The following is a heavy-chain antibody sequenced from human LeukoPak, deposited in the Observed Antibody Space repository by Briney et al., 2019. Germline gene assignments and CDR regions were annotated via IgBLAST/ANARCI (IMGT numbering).Heavy chain of an antibody. CDR1: GFTFSSYG. J-gene: IGHJ4*02. Sequence: TGGSLRLSCTASGFTFSSYGMSWVRQAPGKVLEWASDISGSGGSTYYADSVKGRFTISRDNSKNTLYLQLNCLRSEYTSVYYLAKIKPYFDWSNDYWGQGTLVTVSS. D-gene: IGHD3-9*01. V-gene: IGHV3-23*01. CDR2: ISGSGGST. CDR3: AKIKPYFDWSNDY.